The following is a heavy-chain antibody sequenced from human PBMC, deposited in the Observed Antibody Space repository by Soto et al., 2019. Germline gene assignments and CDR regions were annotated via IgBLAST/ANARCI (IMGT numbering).Heavy chain of an antibody. CDR1: GYTFTSYG. J-gene: IGHJ4*02. CDR3: ARDPYYDYVWGSYRHASFDY. CDR2: ISAYNGNT. Sequence: QVQLVQSGAEVKKPGASVKVSCKASGYTFTSYGISWVRQAPGQGLEWMGWISAYNGNTNYAQKLQGRVTMTTDTYTSTAYMELRSLRSDDTAVYYCARDPYYDYVWGSYRHASFDYWGQGTLVTVSS. V-gene: IGHV1-18*01. D-gene: IGHD3-16*02.